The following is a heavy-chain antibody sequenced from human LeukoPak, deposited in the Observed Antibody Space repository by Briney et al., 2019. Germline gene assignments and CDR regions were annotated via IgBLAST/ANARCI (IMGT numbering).Heavy chain of an antibody. J-gene: IGHJ4*02. CDR3: VREQSGGTFDY. CDR1: GYTITDYY. D-gene: IGHD1-26*01. V-gene: IGHV1-46*01. CDR2: IFPSGSNT. Sequence: GASVKVSCKTSGYTITDYYIHWVRQAPGQGLAWMGIIFPSGSNTNYAQRFQGRITMTRDTSTTTVFMELTGLTSEDTAVYFCVREQSGGTFDYWGQGTLVTVSS.